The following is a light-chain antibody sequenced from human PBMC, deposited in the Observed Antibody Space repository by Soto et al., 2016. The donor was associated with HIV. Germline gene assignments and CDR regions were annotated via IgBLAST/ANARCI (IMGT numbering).Light chain of an antibody. V-gene: IGKV1-5*03. Sequence: DIQMTQFPSTLSASIGDRVTITCRASQSVSVWLAWYQQKPGKAPNLLIFKTSTLEIGVPSRFSGSGSGTDFTLTLSSVQPDDVGTYCCQQYNSVPWTFGQGDQTRNET. CDR1: QSVSVW. CDR3: QQYNSVPWT. J-gene: IGKJ1*01. CDR2: KTS.